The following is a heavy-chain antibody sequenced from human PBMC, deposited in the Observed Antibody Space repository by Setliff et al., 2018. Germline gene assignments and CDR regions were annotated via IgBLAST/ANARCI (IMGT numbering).Heavy chain of an antibody. D-gene: IGHD2-2*01. Sequence: ASVKVSCKTSGYSFTVFGISWVRQPPGQGLEWMGWISPYYGSTNYAQKFQGRVTMTTDTSTSTAYMELTSLTSDDTAVYYCARGPLDFVVTPAAAKFDYWGQGTLVTVSS. CDR3: ARGPLDFVVTPAAAKFDY. CDR2: ISPYYGST. V-gene: IGHV1-18*01. J-gene: IGHJ4*02. CDR1: GYSFTVFG.